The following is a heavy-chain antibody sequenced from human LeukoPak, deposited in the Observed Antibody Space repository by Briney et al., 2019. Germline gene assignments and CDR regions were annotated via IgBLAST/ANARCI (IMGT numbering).Heavy chain of an antibody. CDR1: GFTFSSYY. CDR3: AREREYQLLGGDAFDI. Sequence: ASLKLSCTASGFTFSSYYMHWVRQAPGQGLEWVGIINPSGGSTSYAEKFQGRVTMTRDTSKNTVYMELSSLRSEDTAVYYCAREREYQLLGGDAFDIWGQGTMVTVSS. V-gene: IGHV1-46*01. J-gene: IGHJ3*02. CDR2: INPSGGST. D-gene: IGHD2-2*01.